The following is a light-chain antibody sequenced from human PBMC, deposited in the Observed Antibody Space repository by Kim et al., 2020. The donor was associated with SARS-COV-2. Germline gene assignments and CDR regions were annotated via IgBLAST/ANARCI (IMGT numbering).Light chain of an antibody. V-gene: IGKV1-27*01. CDR1: QGIRNY. CDR2: AAS. Sequence: DIQMTQSPSSLSASVGDRVIITCRASQGIRNYLAWYQQKPGKVPKLLIYAASTSQVGVPSRFSGSGSGADFTLTISSLQPEDAATYYCQKYNSAPWTFGQGTKVDIK. CDR3: QKYNSAPWT. J-gene: IGKJ1*01.